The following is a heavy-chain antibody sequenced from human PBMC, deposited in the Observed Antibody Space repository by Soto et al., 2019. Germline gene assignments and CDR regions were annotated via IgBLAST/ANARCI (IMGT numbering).Heavy chain of an antibody. CDR3: VRQERYSSGWYGFPSI. J-gene: IGHJ4*03. V-gene: IGHV5-10-1*01. Sequence: PGESLKISCKGSGYSFTSYWISWVRQMPGKGLEWLGRIDPSDSYTNYSPSFQGHVTILVDKSNTTAYLQWSSLKTSDTAIYYCVRQERYSSGWYGFPSIWGQGTLVTVSA. CDR2: IDPSDSYT. CDR1: GYSFTSYW. D-gene: IGHD6-19*01.